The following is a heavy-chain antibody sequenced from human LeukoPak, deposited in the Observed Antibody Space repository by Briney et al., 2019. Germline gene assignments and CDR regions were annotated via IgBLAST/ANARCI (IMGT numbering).Heavy chain of an antibody. D-gene: IGHD5-12*01. J-gene: IGHJ6*03. CDR3: ARKARLQSLYYMDV. CDR1: GYTFTDYY. V-gene: IGHV1-2*06. Sequence: ASVKVSCKASGYTFTDYYMHWVRQAPGQGLEWMGRINLNSGGTNYAQKFHDRVTMTRDTSISTAYMEMSRLTSDDTAAYYCARKARLQSLYYMDVWGTGTTVTVSS. CDR2: INLNSGGT.